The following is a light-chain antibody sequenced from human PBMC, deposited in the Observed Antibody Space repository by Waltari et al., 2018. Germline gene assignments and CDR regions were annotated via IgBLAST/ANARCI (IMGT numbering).Light chain of an antibody. CDR2: EVS. V-gene: IGLV2-8*01. CDR1: SSDVGGYNY. J-gene: IGLJ2*01. Sequence: QSALTQPPSASGSPGQSVTISCTGTSSDVGGYNYVSWYQQHPGKAPKLMIYEVSKLPSGVPDRFSGSKSGNTASLTVSGLQAEDEADYYCTSYASSNSVVFGGGTKLTVL. CDR3: TSYASSNSVV.